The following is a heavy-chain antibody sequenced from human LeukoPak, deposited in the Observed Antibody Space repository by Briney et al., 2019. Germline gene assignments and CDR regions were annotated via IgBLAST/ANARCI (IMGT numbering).Heavy chain of an antibody. CDR2: IYYSGST. V-gene: IGHV4-31*03. Sequence: SETLSLTCTVSGGSISSGGYYWSWIRQHPGKGLEWIGYIYYSGSTYYSPSLKSRVTISVDTSKNQFSLKLSSVTAADTAVYYCARDLNPYGMDVWGQGTTVTVSS. CDR1: GGSISSGGYY. CDR3: ARDLNPYGMDV. D-gene: IGHD3-9*01. J-gene: IGHJ6*02.